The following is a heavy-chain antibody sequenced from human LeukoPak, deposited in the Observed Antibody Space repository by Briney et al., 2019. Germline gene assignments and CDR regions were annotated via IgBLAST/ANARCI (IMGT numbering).Heavy chain of an antibody. CDR3: AKEPTYSGSYYYYYTDV. V-gene: IGHV1-2*06. CDR1: GYTFTGYY. Sequence: GASVKVSCKASGYTFTGYYMHWVRQAPGQGLEWMGRINPNSGGTNYAQKFQGRVTMTRDTSISTAYMELSRLRSDDTAVYYCAKEPTYSGSYYYYYTDVWGKGTTVTVSS. CDR2: INPNSGGT. D-gene: IGHD1-26*01. J-gene: IGHJ6*03.